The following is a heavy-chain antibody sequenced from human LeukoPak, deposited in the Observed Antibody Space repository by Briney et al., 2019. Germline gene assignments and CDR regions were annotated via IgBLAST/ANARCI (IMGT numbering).Heavy chain of an antibody. V-gene: IGHV1-2*02. CDR2: INPNSGGT. J-gene: IGHJ6*02. Sequence: ASVKVSCKASGYTFTGYYMHWVRQAPGQGLEWMGWINPNSGGTNYAQKFQGRVTMTRDTSISTAYMELSRLRSDDTAVYYCAGDPEYYDFWSGSYGMDVWGQGTTVTVSS. CDR1: GYTFTGYY. CDR3: AGDPEYYDFWSGSYGMDV. D-gene: IGHD3-3*01.